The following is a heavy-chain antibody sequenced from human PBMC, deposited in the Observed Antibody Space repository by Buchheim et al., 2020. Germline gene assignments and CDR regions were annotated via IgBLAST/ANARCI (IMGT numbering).Heavy chain of an antibody. CDR2: IYYSGST. D-gene: IGHD4-17*01. V-gene: IGHV4-39*01. CDR3: ARHKTVTTYYYYYYGMDV. CDR1: GGSISSSSYY. J-gene: IGHJ6*02. Sequence: QLQLQESGPGLVKPSETLSLTCTVSGGSISSSSYYWGWIRQPPGKGLEWIGSIYYSGSTYYNPSLKSRVTISVDTSKNQFSLKLSSVTAADTAVYYCARHKTVTTYYYYYYGMDVWGQGTT.